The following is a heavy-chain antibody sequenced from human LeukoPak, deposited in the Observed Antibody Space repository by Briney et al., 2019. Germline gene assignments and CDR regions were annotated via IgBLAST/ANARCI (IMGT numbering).Heavy chain of an antibody. CDR1: GGSISSSSYY. D-gene: IGHD4-11*01. CDR3: ARDGSNWSNDYYHGVDV. CDR2: IYYSGST. J-gene: IGHJ6*02. Sequence: SETLSLTCTVSGGSISSSSYYWGWIRQPPGKGLEWIGSIYYSGSTYYNPSLKSRVTISVDTSKNQFSLRPSSVTAADTAVYYCARDGSNWSNDYYHGVDVWGQGTTVTVSS. V-gene: IGHV4-39*07.